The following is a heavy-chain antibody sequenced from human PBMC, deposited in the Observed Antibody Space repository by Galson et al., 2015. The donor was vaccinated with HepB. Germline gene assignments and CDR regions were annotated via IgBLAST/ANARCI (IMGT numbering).Heavy chain of an antibody. Sequence: SLRLSCAASGLTFSSYGMHWVRQAPGKGLEWVAVIWYDGSNKYYADSVKGRFTISRDNSKNTLYLQMNSLRAEDTAVYYCARGSYCSGGSCYWGDYWGQGTLVTVSS. CDR3: ARGSYCSGGSCYWGDY. D-gene: IGHD2-15*01. V-gene: IGHV3-33*01. CDR1: GLTFSSYG. J-gene: IGHJ4*02. CDR2: IWYDGSNK.